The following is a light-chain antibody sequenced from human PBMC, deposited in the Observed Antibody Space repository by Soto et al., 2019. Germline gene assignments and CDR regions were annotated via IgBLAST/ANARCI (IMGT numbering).Light chain of an antibody. J-gene: IGKJ4*01. CDR1: HIVSSSY. CDR2: GAS. CDR3: QQYGSSPPELT. V-gene: IGKV3-20*01. Sequence: EIVLTQSPGTLSLSPGERATLSCRGSHIVSSSYLAWYQQKPGQAPRLLIYGASSRATGIPDRFSGSGSGTDFTLTVSRLEPEDFAVYYCQQYGSSPPELTFGGGTKVDI.